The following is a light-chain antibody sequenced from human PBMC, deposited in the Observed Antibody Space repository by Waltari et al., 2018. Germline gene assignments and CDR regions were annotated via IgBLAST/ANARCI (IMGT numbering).Light chain of an antibody. Sequence: SYELTQPPSVSVSPGQTASITCSGDRLGTKLASWYPQTPGQSPVLVIYQVIKLPPGIPERFSGSISGNTATLTISEAQSVDEADYYCQAGDSTSYVVFGGGTKLTVL. V-gene: IGLV3-1*01. CDR2: QVI. J-gene: IGLJ2*01. CDR1: RLGTKL. CDR3: QAGDSTSYVV.